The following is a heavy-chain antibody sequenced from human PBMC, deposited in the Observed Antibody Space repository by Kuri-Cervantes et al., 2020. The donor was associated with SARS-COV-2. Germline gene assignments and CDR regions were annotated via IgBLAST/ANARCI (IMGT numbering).Heavy chain of an antibody. V-gene: IGHV3-11*01. CDR2: ISSSGSTI. Sequence: GESLKISCAASGFTFSDYYMSWIRQAPGKGLEWVSYISSSGSTIYYADSVKGRFTISRDNAKNSLYLQMNSLRAEDTAVYYCARGTNLYYGSGSYPAPYYYYGMDVLGQGTTVTVSS. J-gene: IGHJ6*02. CDR3: ARGTNLYYGSGSYPAPYYYYGMDV. CDR1: GFTFSDYY. D-gene: IGHD3-10*01.